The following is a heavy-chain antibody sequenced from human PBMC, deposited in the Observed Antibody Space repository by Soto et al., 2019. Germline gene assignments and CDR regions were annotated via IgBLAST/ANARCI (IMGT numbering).Heavy chain of an antibody. V-gene: IGHV3-53*02. J-gene: IGHJ4*02. Sequence: EVQLVETGGGLIQPGGSLRLSCAASGFTVSNNYMSWVRQAPGKGLEWVSLIYSGGSTYYADSVKGRFTISRDNSKNTLYLQMNSLRAEDTAVYYCETDRSLDYWGQGTLVPVSS. CDR3: ETDRSLDY. CDR2: IYSGGST. CDR1: GFTVSNNY.